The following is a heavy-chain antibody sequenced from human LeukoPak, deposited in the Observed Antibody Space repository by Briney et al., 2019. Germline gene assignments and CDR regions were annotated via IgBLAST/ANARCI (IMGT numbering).Heavy chain of an antibody. CDR2: INHSGST. D-gene: IGHD6-19*01. V-gene: IGHV4-34*01. CDR3: ARGHNSSGWYRVFDY. Sequence: GSLRLSCAASGFTFSDYYMSWVRQAPGKGLEWIGEINHSGSTNYNPSLKSRVTISVDTSKNQFSLKLSSVTAADTAVYYCARGHNSSGWYRVFDYWGQGTLVTVSS. J-gene: IGHJ4*02. CDR1: GFTFSDYY.